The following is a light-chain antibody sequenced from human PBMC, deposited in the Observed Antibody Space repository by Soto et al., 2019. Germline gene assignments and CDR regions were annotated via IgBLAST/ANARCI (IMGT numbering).Light chain of an antibody. J-gene: IGKJ1*01. V-gene: IGKV3-20*01. CDR2: GAA. CDR1: QSVRSSY. CDR3: HQYGDSPQT. Sequence: EIVLTQSAGTLSLSPGERSTLSFRFSQSVRSSYLAWYQQKPGHAPRPLIYGAATRATGIPDRFSGGGSGTDFTLTISRLEPEDFAVYFCHQYGDSPQTFGQGTKVDI.